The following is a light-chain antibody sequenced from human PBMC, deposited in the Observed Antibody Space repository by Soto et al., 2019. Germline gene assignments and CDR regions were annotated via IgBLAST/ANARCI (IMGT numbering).Light chain of an antibody. CDR3: QQYNSYPLT. V-gene: IGKV1-5*01. CDR1: QSISSW. Sequence: DIQMTQSPSTLSASVGDRGTITCWASQSISSWLAWYQQKPGKAPKLLIYDASSLESGVPSRFSGSGSGTEFTLAISSLQPDDFATYYCQQYNSYPLTFGGGTKVDIK. J-gene: IGKJ4*01. CDR2: DAS.